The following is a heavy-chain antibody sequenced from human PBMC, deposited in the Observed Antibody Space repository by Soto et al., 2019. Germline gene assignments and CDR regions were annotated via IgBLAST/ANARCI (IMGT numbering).Heavy chain of an antibody. J-gene: IGHJ4*02. D-gene: IGHD3-16*01. CDR3: ARDPVGGRQPFFDY. Sequence: ESGGGVVQPGRSLRLSCAASGFTFSSYAMHWVRQAPGKGLEWVAVISYDGSNKYYADSVKGRFTISRDNSKNTLYLQMNSLRAEDTAVYYCARDPVGGRQPFFDYWGQGTLVTVSS. V-gene: IGHV3-30-3*01. CDR2: ISYDGSNK. CDR1: GFTFSSYA.